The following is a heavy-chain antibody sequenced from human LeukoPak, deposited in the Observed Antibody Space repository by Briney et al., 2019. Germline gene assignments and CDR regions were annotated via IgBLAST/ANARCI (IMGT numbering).Heavy chain of an antibody. CDR3: AASTYGSGSYVGFDS. V-gene: IGHV5-51*01. D-gene: IGHD3-10*01. J-gene: IGHJ4*02. Sequence: GESLKISCKASGYTFTNYWIGWVRQMPGKGLEWMGVMYPGDSDTRYSPSFQGQVTISADKSISTAYLQWSSLKASDTAMYYCAASTYGSGSYVGFDSWGQGTLVTVSS. CDR1: GYTFTNYW. CDR2: MYPGDSDT.